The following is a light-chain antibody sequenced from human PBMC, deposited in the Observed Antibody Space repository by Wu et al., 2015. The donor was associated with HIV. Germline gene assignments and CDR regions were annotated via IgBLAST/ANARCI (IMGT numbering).Light chain of an antibody. CDR3: QQLNSFPLT. Sequence: SASIGDRVNITCRASQXIFTYLAWYQQTPGKAPRVLIYDASTLQSGVSSRFSGSGSGADFTLTISGLQREDFAVYFCQQLNSFPLTFGQGSRLEI. CDR1: QXIFTY. CDR2: DAS. J-gene: IGKJ5*01. V-gene: IGKV1-13*02.